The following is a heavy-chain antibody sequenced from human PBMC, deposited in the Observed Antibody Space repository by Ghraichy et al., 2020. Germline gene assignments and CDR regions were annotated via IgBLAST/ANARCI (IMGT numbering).Heavy chain of an antibody. CDR3: ARGLGDCSGGSCPN. J-gene: IGHJ4*02. CDR2: INHSGST. Sequence: SETLSLTCAVYGGSFSGYYWSWIRQPPGKGLEWIGEINHSGSTNYNPSLKSRVTISVDTSKNQFSLKLSSVTAADTAVYYCARGLGDCSGGSCPNWGQGTPVTVSS. D-gene: IGHD2-15*01. V-gene: IGHV4-34*01. CDR1: GGSFSGYY.